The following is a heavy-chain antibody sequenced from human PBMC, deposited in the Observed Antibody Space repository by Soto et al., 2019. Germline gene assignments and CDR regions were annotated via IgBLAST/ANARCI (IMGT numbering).Heavy chain of an antibody. Sequence: GGSLRLSCAASGFTFRSYAMSWVRQAPGKGLEWVSAISGSGGSTYYADSVKGRFTISRDNSKNTLYLQMNSLRAEDTAVYYCAKGIVYYYDSSGYFAYWGQGTLVTVSP. CDR3: AKGIVYYYDSSGYFAY. V-gene: IGHV3-23*01. CDR2: ISGSGGST. CDR1: GFTFRSYA. J-gene: IGHJ4*02. D-gene: IGHD3-22*01.